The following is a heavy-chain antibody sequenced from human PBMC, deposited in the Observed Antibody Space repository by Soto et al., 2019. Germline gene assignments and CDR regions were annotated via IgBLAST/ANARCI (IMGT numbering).Heavy chain of an antibody. D-gene: IGHD6-13*01. CDR2: IKQDGSEK. CDR3: ATGYSRVDY. V-gene: IGHV3-7*03. J-gene: IGHJ4*01. CDR1: GFSFSSYW. Sequence: GGSLRLSCAASGFSFSSYWMSWVRQAPGKGLEWVANIKQDGSEKYYVDSVRGRFTISRDSAKNSLFLQMNSLTAEDTALYYCATGYSRVDYWGRGXLVTVS.